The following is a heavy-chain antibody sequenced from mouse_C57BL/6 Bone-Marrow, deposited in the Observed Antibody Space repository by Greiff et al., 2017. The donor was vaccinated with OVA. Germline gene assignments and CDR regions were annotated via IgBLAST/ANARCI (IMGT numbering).Heavy chain of an antibody. J-gene: IGHJ1*03. Sequence: QVQLKQPGAELVKPGASVTLSCEASGYTFTSYWMHWVKQRPVQGLEWIGMIHPNSGSTNYNEKFKSKATRTVDKSSSTAYMQLSSLTSEDSAVYYGARLGYGKGGYWYFDVWGTGTTVTVSS. V-gene: IGHV1-64*01. CDR1: GYTFTSYW. CDR2: IHPNSGST. D-gene: IGHD2-1*01. CDR3: ARLGYGKGGYWYFDV.